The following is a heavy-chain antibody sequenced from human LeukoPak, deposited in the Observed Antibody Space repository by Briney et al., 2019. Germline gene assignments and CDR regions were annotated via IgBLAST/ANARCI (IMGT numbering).Heavy chain of an antibody. D-gene: IGHD1-1*01. J-gene: IGHJ5*02. CDR1: GFTFSNYG. CDR2: IWYDGSNE. CDR3: AREGSWGTSLAQNWFDP. V-gene: IGHV3-33*01. Sequence: GGSLRLSCGASGFTFSNYGMHWVRQAPGKGLEWVTVIWYDGSNENYADSVKGRFTISRDNSKNTLYLQMNSLRAEDAAVYYCAREGSWGTSLAQNWFDPWGQGTLVIVSS.